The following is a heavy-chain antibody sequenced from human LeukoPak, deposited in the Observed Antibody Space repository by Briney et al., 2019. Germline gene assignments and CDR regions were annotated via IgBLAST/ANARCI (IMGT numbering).Heavy chain of an antibody. Sequence: GESLKISCKGSGYSFNNYWIGWVRQMPGKGLEWMGIIDPGDSDTRYSPSFQGQVTISADKSISTAYLQWSSLKASDTAMYYCARSGYSYGYRAFFDYWGQGTLVTVSS. CDR2: IDPGDSDT. D-gene: IGHD5-18*01. J-gene: IGHJ4*02. V-gene: IGHV5-51*01. CDR1: GYSFNNYW. CDR3: ARSGYSYGYRAFFDY.